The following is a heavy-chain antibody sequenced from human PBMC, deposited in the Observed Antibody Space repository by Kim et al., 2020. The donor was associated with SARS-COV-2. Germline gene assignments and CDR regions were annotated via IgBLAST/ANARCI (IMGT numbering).Heavy chain of an antibody. CDR3: TRGAYYYDSGSYTRYYFDY. D-gene: IGHD3-10*01. CDR1: GFTFGDYA. Sequence: GGSLRLSCTASGFTFGDYAMSWVRQAPGKGLEWVGFIRSKAYGGTTEYAASVKGRFTISRDDSKSIAYLQMNSLKTEDTAVYCCTRGAYYYDSGSYTRYYFDYWGRGTLVTVSS. J-gene: IGHJ4*02. V-gene: IGHV3-49*04. CDR2: IRSKAYGGTT.